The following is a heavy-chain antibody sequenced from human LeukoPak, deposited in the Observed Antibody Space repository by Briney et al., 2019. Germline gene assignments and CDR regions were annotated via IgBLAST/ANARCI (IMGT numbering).Heavy chain of an antibody. Sequence: GGSLRLSCAASGFTFSDYAMSWVRQAPGKGLEWVSVISGSGSGAYYGDSVKGRFTISRDNSRNTLYLQMNGLRAEDTAVYYCATQISQVVVTYPSWVFGYYMDVWGKGTTVTVSS. CDR3: ATQISQVVVTYPSWVFGYYMDV. V-gene: IGHV3-23*01. J-gene: IGHJ6*03. CDR2: ISGSGSGA. CDR1: GFTFSDYA. D-gene: IGHD3-22*01.